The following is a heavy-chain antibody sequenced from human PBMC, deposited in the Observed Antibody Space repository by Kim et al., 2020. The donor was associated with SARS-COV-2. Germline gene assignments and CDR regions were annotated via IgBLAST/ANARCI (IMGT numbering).Heavy chain of an antibody. Sequence: GGSLRLSCAASGFTFSSYGMHWVRQAPGKGLEWVAVIWYDGSNKYYADSVKGRFTISRDNSKNTLYLQINSLRAEDTAVYYCARDQGYSQFYYFDYWGQGTLVTVSS. CDR1: GFTFSSYG. V-gene: IGHV3-33*01. CDR3: ARDQGYSQFYYFDY. D-gene: IGHD2-15*01. J-gene: IGHJ4*02. CDR2: IWYDGSNK.